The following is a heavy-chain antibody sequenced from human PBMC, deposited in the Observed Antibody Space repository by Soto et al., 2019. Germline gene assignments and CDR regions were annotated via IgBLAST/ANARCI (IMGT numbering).Heavy chain of an antibody. D-gene: IGHD3-16*01. J-gene: IGHJ4*02. CDR1: GFTVSSNS. V-gene: IGHV3-53*01. CDR3: ARDNSMLGAPFHY. CDR2: IYTDGGT. Sequence: GSLRLSCAASGFTVSSNSMSWVRQAPGKGLEWVSLIYTDGGTYYGDSVKGRFTISRDTSKITLSLQMTSLRADDTAVYYCARDNSMLGAPFHYWGQGTLVTV.